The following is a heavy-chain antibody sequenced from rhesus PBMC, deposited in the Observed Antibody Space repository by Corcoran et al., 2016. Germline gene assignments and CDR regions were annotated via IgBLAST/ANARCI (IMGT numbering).Heavy chain of an antibody. D-gene: IGHD3-28*01. CDR2: INPYNGNT. CDR3: ARDPSITMIVVITQKWYFDL. Sequence: QVQLVQSGAEVKKPGSSVKVSCKASGYTLTDYFMHWVRQAPRQGLEWMGWINPYNGNTKNAQKFQGRFTMTRDTSTSTAFMELSSLRSEDTAVYYCARDPSITMIVVITQKWYFDLWGPGTPITISS. V-gene: IGHV1S2*01. CDR1: GYTLTDYF. J-gene: IGHJ2*01.